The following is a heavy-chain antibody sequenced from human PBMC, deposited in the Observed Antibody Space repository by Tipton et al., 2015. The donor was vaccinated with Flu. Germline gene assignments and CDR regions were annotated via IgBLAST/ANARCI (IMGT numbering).Heavy chain of an antibody. J-gene: IGHJ6*02. CDR1: GFTFSDYW. CDR2: VNQDGSEK. V-gene: IGHV3-7*01. Sequence: SLRLSCTASGFTFSDYWMTWVRHAPGKGLEWVANVNQDGSEKYYVDSVKGRFTISRDNAENSLYLQLSSLRVEDTAVYYCARYDVDTDPYFYYGMDVWGQGTTVTVSS. CDR3: ARYDVDTDPYFYYGMDV. D-gene: IGHD1-1*01.